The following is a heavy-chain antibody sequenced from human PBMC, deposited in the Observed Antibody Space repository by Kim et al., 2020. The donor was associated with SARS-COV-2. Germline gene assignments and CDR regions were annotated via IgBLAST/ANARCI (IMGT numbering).Heavy chain of an antibody. D-gene: IGHD6-13*01. Sequence: SETLSLTCTVSGGSISSYYWSWIRQPPGKGLEWIGYIHYSGSANNNPPLKSRVTTSLDTSKNQFSLKLSSVTAADTAVFYCARVFPDIAAAATISLHQGPIGLPPGTLLQEHLWG. CDR3: ARVFPDIAAAATISLHQGPIGLPPGTLLQEHL. J-gene: IGHJ6*01. CDR1: GGSISSYY. CDR2: IHYSGSA. V-gene: IGHV4-59*01.